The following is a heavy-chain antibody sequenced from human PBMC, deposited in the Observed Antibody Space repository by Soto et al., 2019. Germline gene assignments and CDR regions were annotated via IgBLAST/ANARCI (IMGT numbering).Heavy chain of an antibody. Sequence: EVQLVESGGGLVQPGGSLRLSCAASGFTFSSYDMHWVRQATGKGLEWVSAIGTAGDTYYPGSVKGRFTISRENAKNSLYLQMNSLRAGDTAVYYCARARAFIGVVIDAFDIWGQGTMVTVSS. CDR1: GFTFSSYD. CDR3: ARARAFIGVVIDAFDI. D-gene: IGHD3-3*01. V-gene: IGHV3-13*01. CDR2: IGTAGDT. J-gene: IGHJ3*02.